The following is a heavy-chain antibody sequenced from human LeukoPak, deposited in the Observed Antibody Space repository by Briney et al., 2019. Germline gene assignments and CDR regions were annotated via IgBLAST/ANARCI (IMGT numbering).Heavy chain of an antibody. J-gene: IGHJ4*02. CDR1: GFSLSRYW. Sequence: GGSLRLSCAASGFSLSRYWMSWVRQAPGQGLEWVANIGKDGSGNHYADSVKGRFTISRDNAKNSLYLQMNSLRADDTAVYYCARDWVYSATDYWGQGTLVTVSS. CDR3: ARDWVYSATDY. V-gene: IGHV3-7*01. CDR2: IGKDGSGN. D-gene: IGHD2-21*01.